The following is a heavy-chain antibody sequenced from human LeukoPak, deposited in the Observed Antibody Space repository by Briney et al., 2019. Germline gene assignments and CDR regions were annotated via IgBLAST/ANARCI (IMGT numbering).Heavy chain of an antibody. CDR2: VYYTGNT. Sequence: PSETLSLTCTVSRGSIDTYYWSWIRQPPGKGLEGIGYVYYTGNTNYNPSLKSRVTISVDTSKNQFSLKLSSVTAADTAVYYCAREWGSFDCWGQGTLVTVSS. CDR1: RGSIDTYY. V-gene: IGHV4-59*01. D-gene: IGHD3-16*01. J-gene: IGHJ4*02. CDR3: AREWGSFDC.